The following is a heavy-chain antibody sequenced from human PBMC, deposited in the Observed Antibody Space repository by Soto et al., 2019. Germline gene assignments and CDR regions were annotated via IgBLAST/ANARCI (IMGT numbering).Heavy chain of an antibody. CDR2: INPSGGST. Sequence: ASVQVSCKTSGSTFTSYHLHWVLQAPGQGLDWMGIINPSGGSTSYAQKFQGRVTMTRDTSTSTVYMELSSLRSEDTAVYYCARAGYPSRYDSSGYEDGYYYYGMDVWGQGTTVTVSS. CDR3: ARAGYPSRYDSSGYEDGYYYYGMDV. CDR1: GSTFTSYH. J-gene: IGHJ6*02. D-gene: IGHD3-22*01. V-gene: IGHV1-46*01.